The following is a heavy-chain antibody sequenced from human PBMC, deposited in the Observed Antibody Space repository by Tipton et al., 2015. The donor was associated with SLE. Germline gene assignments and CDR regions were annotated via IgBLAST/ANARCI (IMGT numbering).Heavy chain of an antibody. Sequence: QLVQSGGEVKKPGASVKVSCKAYGYSFTTYGISWVRQAPGQGFEWMGWISAYSGNTVYAQKFQGRVTMTTDTSTSTAYMELRSLRSDDTAIYYCARDRAGTTGGFDYWGQGTLVTVSS. D-gene: IGHD1-14*01. CDR3: ARDRAGTTGGFDY. CDR1: GYSFTTYG. V-gene: IGHV1-18*01. J-gene: IGHJ4*01. CDR2: ISAYSGNT.